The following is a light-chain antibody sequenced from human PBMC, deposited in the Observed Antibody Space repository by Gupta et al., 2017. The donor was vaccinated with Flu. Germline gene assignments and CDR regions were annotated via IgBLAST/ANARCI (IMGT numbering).Light chain of an antibody. CDR3: AAWDDSLDDYV. V-gene: IGLV1-44*01. CDR2: VNS. CDR1: SSTLGSTP. J-gene: IGLJ1*01. Sequence: QSVVTQPPSASGTPGQRVTVSCSGSSSTLGSTPVNWYQQIPGTAPNLLIHVNSQRPSWVPDRFSGSKSGTSASLAISGLQFEDEADYYCAAWDDSLDDYVFGTGTKITVL.